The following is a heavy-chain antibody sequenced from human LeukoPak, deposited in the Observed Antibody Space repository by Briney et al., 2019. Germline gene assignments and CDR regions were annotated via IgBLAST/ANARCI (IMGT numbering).Heavy chain of an antibody. D-gene: IGHD3-10*01. CDR1: GGSISSYY. CDR2: IYYSGST. Sequence: SETLSLTCTVSGGSISSYYWSWIRQPPGKGLEWIGYIYYSGSTNYNPSLKSRVTISVDTSKNQFSLKLSSVTAADTAVYYCAEGPGRSRLEPGPPDYWGQGTLVTVSS. CDR3: AEGPGRSRLEPGPPDY. V-gene: IGHV4-59*12. J-gene: IGHJ4*02.